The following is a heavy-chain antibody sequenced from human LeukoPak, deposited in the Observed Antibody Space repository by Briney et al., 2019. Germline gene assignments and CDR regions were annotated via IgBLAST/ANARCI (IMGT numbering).Heavy chain of an antibody. CDR2: ISSSGSTI. CDR3: ASAVLFGEFQPHDY. V-gene: IGHV3-48*03. Sequence: GGSLRLSCAASGFTFSSYEMNWVRQAPGKGLEWVSYISSSGSTIYYADSVKGRFTISRDNAKNSLYLQMNSLRAEDTAVYYCASAVLFGEFQPHDYWGQGTLVTVSS. D-gene: IGHD3-10*01. CDR1: GFTFSSYE. J-gene: IGHJ4*02.